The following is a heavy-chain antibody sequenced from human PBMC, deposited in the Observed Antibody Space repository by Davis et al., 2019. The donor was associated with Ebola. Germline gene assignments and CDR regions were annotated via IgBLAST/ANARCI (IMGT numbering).Heavy chain of an antibody. D-gene: IGHD6-19*01. CDR1: GGSFSGYY. Sequence: PSETLSLTCAVYGGSFSGYYWSWIRQPPGKGLEWIGEINHSGSTNYNPSLKSRVTISVDTSKNQFSLKLSSVTAADTAVYYCARLRYSSGWYARTGRGNWFDHWGQGTLVTVSS. CDR2: INHSGST. CDR3: ARLRYSSGWYARTGRGNWFDH. J-gene: IGHJ5*02. V-gene: IGHV4-34*01.